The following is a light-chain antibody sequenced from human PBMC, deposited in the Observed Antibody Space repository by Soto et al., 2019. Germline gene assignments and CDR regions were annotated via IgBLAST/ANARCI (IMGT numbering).Light chain of an antibody. CDR2: SAS. V-gene: IGKV1-12*01. J-gene: IGKJ5*01. Sequence: DIQMTQSPSSVSASVGDRVTITCRASQHISSWLAWYQQKPGRAPRLLIYSASSLQSGVPSRFSGSGSGTDFNLTITNLQPEDFATYSCQQAITFPCTFGQGTRLDIK. CDR3: QQAITFPCT. CDR1: QHISSW.